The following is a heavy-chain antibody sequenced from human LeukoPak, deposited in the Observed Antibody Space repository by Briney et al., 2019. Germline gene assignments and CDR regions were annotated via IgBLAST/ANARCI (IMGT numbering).Heavy chain of an antibody. Sequence: PGGSLRLSCAASGFTFSSYSMNWVRQAPGKGLEWVSSISSSSSYIYYAGSVKGRFTISRDNAKNSLYLQMNSLRAEDTAVYYCARDLTYSSSWYGHYWGQGTPVTVSS. D-gene: IGHD6-13*01. CDR3: ARDLTYSSSWYGHY. V-gene: IGHV3-21*01. CDR1: GFTFSSYS. J-gene: IGHJ4*02. CDR2: ISSSSSYI.